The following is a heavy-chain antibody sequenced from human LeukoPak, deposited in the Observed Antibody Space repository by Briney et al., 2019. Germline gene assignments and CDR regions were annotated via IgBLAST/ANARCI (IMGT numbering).Heavy chain of an antibody. V-gene: IGHV3-30*18. CDR2: ISYDGSNK. Sequence: GGSLRLSCAASGFTFSSYGMHWVRQAPGKGLEWVAVISYDGSNKYYADSVKGRFTISRDNSKDTLYLQMNSLRAEDTAVYYCGKEPWGGVATINHRGQGTLVTVSS. CDR3: GKEPWGGVATINH. J-gene: IGHJ4*02. D-gene: IGHD5-12*01. CDR1: GFTFSSYG.